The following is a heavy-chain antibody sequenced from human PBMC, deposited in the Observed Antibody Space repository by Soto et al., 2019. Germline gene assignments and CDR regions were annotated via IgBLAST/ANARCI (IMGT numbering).Heavy chain of an antibody. CDR3: AREVVGATKYNWFDP. CDR2: IYYSGST. V-gene: IGHV4-30-4*01. CDR1: GGSISSGDYY. Sequence: SETLSLTCTVSGGSISSGDYYWSWIRQPPGKGLEWIGYIYYSGSTYYNPSLKSRVTISVDTSKNQFSLKLSSVTAADTAVYYCAREVVGATKYNWFDPWGQGALVTVSS. D-gene: IGHD1-26*01. J-gene: IGHJ5*02.